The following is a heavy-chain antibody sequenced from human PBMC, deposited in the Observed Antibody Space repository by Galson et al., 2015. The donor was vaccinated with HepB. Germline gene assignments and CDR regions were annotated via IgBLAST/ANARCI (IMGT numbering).Heavy chain of an antibody. Sequence: SLRLSCAASGFTFSSYAMHWVRQAPGKGLEWVAVIWYDGSNKYYADSVKGRFTISRGNSKNTLYLQMNSLRAEDTAVYYCARGGGGELPWAFDIWGQGTMVTVSS. CDR1: GFTFSSYA. CDR2: IWYDGSNK. D-gene: IGHD1-26*01. V-gene: IGHV3-33*08. CDR3: ARGGGGELPWAFDI. J-gene: IGHJ3*02.